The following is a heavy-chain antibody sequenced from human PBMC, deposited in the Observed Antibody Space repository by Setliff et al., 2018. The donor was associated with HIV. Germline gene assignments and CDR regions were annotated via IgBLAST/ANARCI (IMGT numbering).Heavy chain of an antibody. V-gene: IGHV3-23*01. CDR3: ATARPRHLVSTNPPYYFDY. D-gene: IGHD2-8*02. J-gene: IGHJ4*02. CDR2: ISGHSVTT. Sequence: HPGGSLRLSCAASGFTFSSFAVSWVRQAPGKGPEWVSSISGHSVTTYYADSVKGRFTVSRDNSRSTLYLRMNSLRADDTAVYYCATARPRHLVSTNPPYYFDYWGQGTLVTVSS. CDR1: GFTFSSFA.